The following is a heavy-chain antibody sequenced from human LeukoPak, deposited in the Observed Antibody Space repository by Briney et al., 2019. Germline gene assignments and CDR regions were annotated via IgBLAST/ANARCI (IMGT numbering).Heavy chain of an antibody. V-gene: IGHV4-34*01. D-gene: IGHD2-2*01. CDR3: ARARWAVVPARPYNWFDP. CDR1: GGSFSGYY. Sequence: PSETLSLTCAVYGGSFSGYYWSWIRQPPVKGLEWIGEINHSGSTNYNPSLKSRVTISVDTSKNQFSLKLSSVTAADTAVYYCARARWAVVPARPYNWFDPWGQGTLVTVSS. J-gene: IGHJ5*02. CDR2: INHSGST.